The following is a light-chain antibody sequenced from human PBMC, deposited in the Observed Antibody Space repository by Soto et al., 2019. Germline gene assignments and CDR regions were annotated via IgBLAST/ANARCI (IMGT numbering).Light chain of an antibody. CDR2: AAS. V-gene: IGKV1-39*01. J-gene: IGKJ1*01. CDR3: QQSYSAWWT. Sequence: DIQMTQSPSSLSASVGDRVTITCQASQDISNFLNWYQHKPGKPPKLLIYAASSLQSGVPTRFSGSGSGTDFTLTISGLQPEDFAIYYCQQSYSAWWTFGQGTKVEIK. CDR1: QDISNF.